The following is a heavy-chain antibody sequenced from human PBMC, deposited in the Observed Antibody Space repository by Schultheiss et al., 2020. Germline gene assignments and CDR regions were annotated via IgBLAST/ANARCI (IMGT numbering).Heavy chain of an antibody. CDR3: ASSLRYFDWLLVPSDY. V-gene: IGHV4-39*01. D-gene: IGHD3-9*01. Sequence: QTLSLTCTVSGGSISSYYWGWIRQPPGKGLEWIGSIYYSGSTNYNPSLKSRVTISVDTSKNQFSLKLSSVTAADTAVYYCASSLRYFDWLLVPSDYWGQGTLVTVSS. CDR1: GGSISSYY. J-gene: IGHJ4*02. CDR2: IYYSGST.